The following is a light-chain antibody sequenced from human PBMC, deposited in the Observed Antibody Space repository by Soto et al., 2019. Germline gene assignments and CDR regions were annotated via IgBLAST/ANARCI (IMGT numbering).Light chain of an antibody. V-gene: IGKV3-11*01. J-gene: IGKJ4*01. CDR3: QQRRNWPIT. CDR2: DAS. CDR1: LNINNF. Sequence: EIVLTQSPATLSLSPGERDTLSCRASLNINNFLAWYQLRPGQVPRLLIYDASNRATGVPARFSGSGSGTDFTLTISNLEPEDFAVYYCQQRRNWPITFGGGTKVEI.